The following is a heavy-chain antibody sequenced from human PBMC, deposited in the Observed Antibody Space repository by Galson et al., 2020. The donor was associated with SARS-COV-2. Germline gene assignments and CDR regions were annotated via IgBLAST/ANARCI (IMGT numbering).Heavy chain of an antibody. Sequence: SETLSLTCTVSGGSISSGSYYWSWIRQPAGKGLEWIGRIYTSGSTNYNPSLKCRVTISVDTSKNQFSLKLSSVTAADTAVYYCARALGGGGNYYYYYMDVWGKGTTVTISS. CDR1: GGSISSGSYY. CDR2: IYTSGST. J-gene: IGHJ6*03. V-gene: IGHV4-61*02. D-gene: IGHD3-16*01. CDR3: ARALGGGGNYYYYYMDV.